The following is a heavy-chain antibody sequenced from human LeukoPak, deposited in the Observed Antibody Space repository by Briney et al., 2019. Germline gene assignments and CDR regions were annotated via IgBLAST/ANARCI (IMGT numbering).Heavy chain of an antibody. CDR1: GFTFSIYY. CDR2: ISSSSSYI. D-gene: IGHD1-26*01. CDR3: AGTTSSWGYFYMDV. J-gene: IGHJ6*03. V-gene: IGHV3-21*04. Sequence: PGGSLRLSCAASGFTFSIYYMNWARQAPGKGLEWVSSISSSSSYIYHADSVKGRFTISRDNSKNTVSLQMNNLRVDDTAVYYCAGTTSSWGYFYMDVWGKGTTVTVSS.